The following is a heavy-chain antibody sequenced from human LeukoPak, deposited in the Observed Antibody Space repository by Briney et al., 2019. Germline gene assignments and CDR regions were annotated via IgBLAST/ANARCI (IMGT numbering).Heavy chain of an antibody. V-gene: IGHV4-39*07. D-gene: IGHD3-3*01. CDR2: INHSGST. CDR3: ARLQRYDFWSGAEAYYYYYMDV. J-gene: IGHJ6*03. CDR1: GGSISSSSYY. Sequence: SETLSLTCTVSGGSISSSSYYWGWIRQPPGKGLEWIGEINHSGSTNYNPSLKSRVTISVDTSKNQFSLKLSSVTAADTAVYYCARLQRYDFWSGAEAYYYYYMDVWGKGTTVTVSS.